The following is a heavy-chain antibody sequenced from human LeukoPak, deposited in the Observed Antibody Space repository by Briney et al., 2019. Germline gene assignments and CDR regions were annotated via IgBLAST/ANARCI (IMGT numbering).Heavy chain of an antibody. D-gene: IGHD5-12*01. CDR2: INHSGST. Sequence: SVTLSLTCAVYGGSFSGYYWSWIRQPPGKGLEWIGEINHSGSTNYNPSLKSRVTISVDTSKNQFSLKLSSVTAADTAVYYCARWLRSGDAFDIWGQGTMVTVSS. CDR3: ARWLRSGDAFDI. J-gene: IGHJ3*02. V-gene: IGHV4-34*01. CDR1: GGSFSGYY.